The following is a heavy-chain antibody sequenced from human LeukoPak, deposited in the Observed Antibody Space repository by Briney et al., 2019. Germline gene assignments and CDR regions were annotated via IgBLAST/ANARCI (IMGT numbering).Heavy chain of an antibody. CDR1: GGSISNGNSY. CDR2: IHTSGTT. J-gene: IGHJ4*02. V-gene: IGHV4-61*02. CDR3: AREQRWLQSLDY. Sequence: SQTLSLTCTVSGGSISNGNSYWNWIRQPAGKGLEWIGRIHTSGTTNYNPSLKSRVTISVDTSKNQLSLNLNSVTAADTAVYYCAREQRWLQSLDYWGQGNLVTVSS. D-gene: IGHD5-24*01.